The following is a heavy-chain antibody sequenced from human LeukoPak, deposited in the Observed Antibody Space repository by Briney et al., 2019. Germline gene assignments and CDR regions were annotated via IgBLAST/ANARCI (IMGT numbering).Heavy chain of an antibody. V-gene: IGHV4-34*01. D-gene: IGHD6-13*01. CDR3: ARAISAADLYYSYCYIDV. CDR1: GASFSDYY. Sequence: SETLSLTCGVYGASFSDYYWNWIRQPPGKGLEWIGEVHHSGTTNYNPSLRSRATISVDTSKKQFSLKLSSVTAADSAVYYCARAISAADLYYSYCYIDVWDKGTTVTVSS. J-gene: IGHJ6*03. CDR2: VHHSGTT.